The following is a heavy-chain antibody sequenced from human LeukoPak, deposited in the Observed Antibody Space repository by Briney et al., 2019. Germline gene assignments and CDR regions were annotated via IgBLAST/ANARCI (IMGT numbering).Heavy chain of an antibody. CDR2: IYYSGST. CDR1: GGSISSGGYY. J-gene: IGHJ4*02. D-gene: IGHD3-10*01. Sequence: SETLSLTCTVSGGSISSGGYYWIWIRQHPGKGLEWIGYIYYSGSTYYNPSLKSRVTISVDTSKNQFSLKLSSVTAADTAVYYCARFRGFGEPSPYYFDYWGQGTLVTVSS. V-gene: IGHV4-31*03. CDR3: ARFRGFGEPSPYYFDY.